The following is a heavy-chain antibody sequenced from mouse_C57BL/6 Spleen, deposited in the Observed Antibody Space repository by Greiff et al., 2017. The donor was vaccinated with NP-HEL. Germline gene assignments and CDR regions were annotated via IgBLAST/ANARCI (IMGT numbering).Heavy chain of an antibody. D-gene: IGHD2-3*01. Sequence: EVQLVESEGGLVQPGRSMKLSCTASGFTFSDYYMAWVRQVPEKGLEWVANINYDGSSTYYLDSLKSRFIISRDNAKNILYLQMSSLKSEDTATYYCARPDGYYGCFAYWGQGTLVTVSA. CDR3: ARPDGYYGCFAY. J-gene: IGHJ3*01. CDR2: INYDGSST. CDR1: GFTFSDYY. V-gene: IGHV5-16*01.